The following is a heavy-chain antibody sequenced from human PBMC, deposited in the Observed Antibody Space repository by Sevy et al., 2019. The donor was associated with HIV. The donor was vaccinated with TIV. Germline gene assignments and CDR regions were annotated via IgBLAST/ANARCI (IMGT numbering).Heavy chain of an antibody. J-gene: IGHJ3*02. CDR2: ISYDGSNK. Sequence: GGSLRLSCAASGFTFSSYAMHWVRQAPGKGLEWVAVISYDGSNKYYADSVKGRFTISRDNSKNTLYLQMNSLRAEDTAVYYCARDGKRYYYDSSGYSFSDAFDIWGHGTMVTVSS. CDR1: GFTFSSYA. V-gene: IGHV3-30-3*01. CDR3: ARDGKRYYYDSSGYSFSDAFDI. D-gene: IGHD3-22*01.